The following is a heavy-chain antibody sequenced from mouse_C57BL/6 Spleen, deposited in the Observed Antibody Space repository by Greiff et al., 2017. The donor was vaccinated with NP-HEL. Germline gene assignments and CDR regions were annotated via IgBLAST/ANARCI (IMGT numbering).Heavy chain of an antibody. J-gene: IGHJ2*01. CDR2: IYPRSGNT. CDR1: GYTFTSYG. CDR3: ARLPTVVEGLYFDY. D-gene: IGHD1-1*01. Sequence: QVQLQQSGAELARPGASVKLSCKASGYTFTSYGISWVKQRTGQGLEWIGEIYPRSGNTYYNEKFKGKATLTADKSSSTAYMELRSLTSEDSAVYFCARLPTVVEGLYFDYWGQGTTLTVSS. V-gene: IGHV1-81*01.